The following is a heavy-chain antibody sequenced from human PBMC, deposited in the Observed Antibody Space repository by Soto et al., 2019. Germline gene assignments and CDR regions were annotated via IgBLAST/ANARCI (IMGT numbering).Heavy chain of an antibody. Sequence: QVQLQESGPGLVKPSETLSLTCTVSGGSISSYYWSWIRQPPGKGLEWIGYIFYSGSTNYNPSLKSRVTISVDTSKNQFSLKLSSVPAADTAVYYCARRYGSAFEIWGHGTMVTVSS. CDR2: IFYSGST. CDR1: GGSISSYY. CDR3: ARRYGSAFEI. V-gene: IGHV4-59*01. J-gene: IGHJ3*02. D-gene: IGHD4-17*01.